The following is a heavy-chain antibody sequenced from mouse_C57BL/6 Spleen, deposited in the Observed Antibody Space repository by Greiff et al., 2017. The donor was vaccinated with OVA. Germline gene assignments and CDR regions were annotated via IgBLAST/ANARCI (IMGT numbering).Heavy chain of an antibody. CDR2: IDPENGDT. CDR3: TSLYGSSYVRGY. D-gene: IGHD1-1*01. J-gene: IGHJ2*01. V-gene: IGHV14-4*01. CDR1: GFNIKDDY. Sequence: VQLKESGAELVRPGASVKLSCTASGFNIKDDYMHWVKQRPEQGLEWIGWIDPENGDTEYASKFQGKATITADTSSNTAYLQLSSLTSEDTAVYYCTSLYGSSYVRGYWGQGTTLTVSS.